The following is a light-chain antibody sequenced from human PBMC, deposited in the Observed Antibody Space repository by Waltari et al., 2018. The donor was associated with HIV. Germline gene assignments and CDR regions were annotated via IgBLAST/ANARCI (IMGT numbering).Light chain of an antibody. Sequence: DIVMTQSPDSLVVSLGARATINCKSSQSLLYSSNNKNYLSWYQHKPGQPPKLLIYWASTRESGVPDRFSGSGSGTDFTLTISSLQAEDVAVYYCQQYYSTPYTFGQGTKLEI. CDR3: QQYYSTPYT. V-gene: IGKV4-1*01. CDR2: WAS. CDR1: QSLLYSSNNKNY. J-gene: IGKJ2*01.